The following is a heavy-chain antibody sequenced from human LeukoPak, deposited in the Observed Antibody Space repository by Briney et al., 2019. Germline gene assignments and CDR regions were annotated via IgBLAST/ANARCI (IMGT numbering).Heavy chain of an antibody. CDR1: GGSISSYY. Sequence: PSETLSLTCTVSGGSISSYYWSWIRQPPGKGLEWIGYIYYSGSTNYNPSLKSRVTISVETSKNEFSLKLSSVTAADTAVYYCARGHRSDPYDSIFRVTRKQFDYWGQGTLVTVSS. CDR2: IYYSGST. D-gene: IGHD3-22*01. V-gene: IGHV4-59*12. CDR3: ARGHRSDPYDSIFRVTRKQFDY. J-gene: IGHJ4*02.